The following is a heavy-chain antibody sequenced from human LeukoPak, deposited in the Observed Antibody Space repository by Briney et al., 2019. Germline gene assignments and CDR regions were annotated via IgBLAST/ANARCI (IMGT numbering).Heavy chain of an antibody. J-gene: IGHJ4*02. V-gene: IGHV3-23*01. Sequence: PGGSLRLSCAASGFTFSSYAMSWVRQAPGKGLEWVSAISSSGGSTYYADSVKGRFTISRDNAKNSLYLQMNSLRDEDTAVYYCVGPHDFWSGLVYWGQGTLVTVSS. CDR3: VGPHDFWSGLVY. CDR1: GFTFSSYA. D-gene: IGHD3-3*01. CDR2: ISSSGGST.